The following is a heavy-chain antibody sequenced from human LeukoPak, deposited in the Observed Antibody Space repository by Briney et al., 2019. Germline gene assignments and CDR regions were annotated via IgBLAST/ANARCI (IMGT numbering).Heavy chain of an antibody. J-gene: IGHJ4*02. CDR3: VISAAGLIDY. CDR2: ISTSGSTI. V-gene: IGHV3-48*03. D-gene: IGHD6-13*01. Sequence: GGSLRLSCAASGYTFSSYEVNWVRQAPEKGLEWVSYISTSGSTIYYADSVKGRFTISRDNAKNSLYLEMNSLRAEDTAVYYCVISAAGLIDYWGQGTLVTVSS. CDR1: GYTFSSYE.